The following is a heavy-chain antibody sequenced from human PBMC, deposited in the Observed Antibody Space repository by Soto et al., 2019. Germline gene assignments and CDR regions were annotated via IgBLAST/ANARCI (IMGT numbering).Heavy chain of an antibody. Sequence: GGSLRLSCAASGFTFSGSAMHWVRQASGKGLEWVGRIRSKANSYATAYAASVKGRFTISRDDSKNTAYLQMNSLKTEDTAVYYCTRHSYQESGYSYGLKAQNYYYYGMDVWGQGTTVTVSS. CDR1: GFTFSGSA. CDR3: TRHSYQESGYSYGLKAQNYYYYGMDV. J-gene: IGHJ6*02. CDR2: IRSKANSYAT. V-gene: IGHV3-73*01. D-gene: IGHD5-18*01.